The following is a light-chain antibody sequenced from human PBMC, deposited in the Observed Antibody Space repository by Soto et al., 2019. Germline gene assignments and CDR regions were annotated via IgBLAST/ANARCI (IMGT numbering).Light chain of an antibody. Sequence: QSVLTQPPSVSEAPRQRVTVSCSGGSSNIGNNAVTWYQQLPGKAPKLLIFYDDLKPSGVSDRFSGSKSGTSASLAISGLKSDDEADYYCAAWDDSLNALVFGGGTKLTVL. V-gene: IGLV1-36*01. CDR3: AAWDDSLNALV. J-gene: IGLJ3*02. CDR2: YDD. CDR1: SSNIGNNA.